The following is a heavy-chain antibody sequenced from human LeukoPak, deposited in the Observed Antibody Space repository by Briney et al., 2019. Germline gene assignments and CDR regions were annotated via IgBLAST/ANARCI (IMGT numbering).Heavy chain of an antibody. V-gene: IGHV4-34*01. J-gene: IGHJ5*02. D-gene: IGHD3-10*01. CDR2: INHSGST. CDR3: ARGLMVRGVIAWFDP. Sequence: SETLSLACAVYGGSFSGYCWSWIRQPPGKGLEWIGEINHSGSTNYNPSLKSRVTISVDTSKNQFSLKLGSVTAADTAVYYCARGLMVRGVIAWFDPWGQGTLVTVSS. CDR1: GGSFSGYC.